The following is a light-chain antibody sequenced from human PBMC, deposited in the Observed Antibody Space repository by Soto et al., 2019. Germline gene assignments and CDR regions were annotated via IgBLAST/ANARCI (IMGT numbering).Light chain of an antibody. J-gene: IGKJ3*01. V-gene: IGKV3-20*01. CDR1: QSVTINS. CDR3: QQYGDSPFT. Sequence: EVVLTQSPGTLSSSPGDTATLSCRASQSVTINSLAWYQQKPGQTPRLLIYAASTRASGIPDRFSGSGSGTEFALTISRLEPEDFALYYCQQYGDSPFTFGPGTRVEMK. CDR2: AAS.